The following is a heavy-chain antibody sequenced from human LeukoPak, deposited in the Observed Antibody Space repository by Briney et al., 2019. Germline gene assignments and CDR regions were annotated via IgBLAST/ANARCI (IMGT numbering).Heavy chain of an antibody. Sequence: GASVNVSCKPSGYTFTAYNIHWGRQAPGQGHEWMGWMNPNSGDTNYSQTFQGRVTMPRDTSISTAYMELSSLRSDDTAVYFYLRGGGRSYCDYWGKGTPVTVSS. D-gene: IGHD2-15*01. CDR3: LRGGGRSYCDY. CDR2: MNPNSGDT. J-gene: IGHJ4*02. CDR1: GYTFTAYN. V-gene: IGHV1-2*02.